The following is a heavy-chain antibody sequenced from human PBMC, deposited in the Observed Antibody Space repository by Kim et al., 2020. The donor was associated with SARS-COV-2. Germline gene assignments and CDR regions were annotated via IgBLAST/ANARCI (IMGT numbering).Heavy chain of an antibody. CDR1: GGTFSSYA. Sequence: ASVKVSCKASGGTFSSYAISWVRQAPGQGLEWMGGIIPIFGTANYAQKFQGRVTITADESTSTAYMELSSLRSEDTAVYYCARSSRSWGYDSLDAFDIWGQGTMVTVSS. CDR3: ARSSRSWGYDSLDAFDI. J-gene: IGHJ3*02. D-gene: IGHD5-12*01. V-gene: IGHV1-69*13. CDR2: IIPIFGTA.